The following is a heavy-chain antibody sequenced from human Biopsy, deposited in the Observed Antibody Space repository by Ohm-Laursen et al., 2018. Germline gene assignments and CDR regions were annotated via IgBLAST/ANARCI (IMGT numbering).Heavy chain of an antibody. CDR3: APQTPRDPDILTGAYHYDMAV. D-gene: IGHD3-9*01. Sequence: ASSVKVSCKASGYTFSMYAISWVRQAPGQGLEWMGGIITFFRTVNYAQNFQGRLTITADEFTDTACMELRSLGSEDTAVYYCAPQTPRDPDILTGAYHYDMAVWGQGTTVTVSS. CDR2: IITFFRTV. V-gene: IGHV1-69*01. J-gene: IGHJ6*02. CDR1: GYTFSMYA.